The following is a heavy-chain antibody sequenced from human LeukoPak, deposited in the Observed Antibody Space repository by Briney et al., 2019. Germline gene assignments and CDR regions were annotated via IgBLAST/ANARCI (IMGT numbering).Heavy chain of an antibody. D-gene: IGHD5-12*01. J-gene: IGHJ6*03. V-gene: IGHV4-59*01. CDR3: ARNSSGYEYYYYYMDV. CDR2: IYYSGST. CDR1: GGSISSYY. Sequence: SETLSLTCTASGGSISSYYWSWIRQPPGKGPEWVGYIYYSGSTNYNPSLKSRVTISVDTSKNQFYLKLSYVTAADTAVYYCARNSSGYEYYYYYMDVWGNGTTVTVSS.